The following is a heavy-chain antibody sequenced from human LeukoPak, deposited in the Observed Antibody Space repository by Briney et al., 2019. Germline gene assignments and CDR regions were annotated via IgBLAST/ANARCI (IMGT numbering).Heavy chain of an antibody. D-gene: IGHD2-2*01. CDR2: IYPGDSDT. CDR1: GHSFTSYW. V-gene: IGHV5-51*03. CDR3: ARLGYCSSISCYEDY. Sequence: GESLKISCEVHGHSFTSYWIAWVRQLPGKGLEWMGIIYPGDSDTTYSPSFQGQVTISADKSIGTAFLQWSSLKASDTAMYYCARLGYCSSISCYEDYWGQGTLVTVSS. J-gene: IGHJ4*02.